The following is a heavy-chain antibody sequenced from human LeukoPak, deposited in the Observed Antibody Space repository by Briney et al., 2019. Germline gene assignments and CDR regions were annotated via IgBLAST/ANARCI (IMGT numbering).Heavy chain of an antibody. CDR2: FYSSTRT. J-gene: IGHJ6*04. CDR3: ARCMSELDYGDYAYYYHMDV. V-gene: IGHV4-61*09. D-gene: IGHD4-17*01. Sequence: PSQTLSLTCTVSGDSLTSGSRYWSWIRQPAGKGLEWIGHFYSSTRTTYNPSLESRVTISGDTAKNQFSLKLDSVTAADTAVYFCARCMSELDYGDYAYYYHMDVWGKGTTVSVSS. CDR1: GDSLTSGSRY.